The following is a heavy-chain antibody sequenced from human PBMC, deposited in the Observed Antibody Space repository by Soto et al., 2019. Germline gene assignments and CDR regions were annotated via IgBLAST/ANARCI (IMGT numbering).Heavy chain of an antibody. D-gene: IGHD3-22*01. CDR3: ARGEIVVVIHAFDI. J-gene: IGHJ3*02. CDR1: GGSISSSSYY. CDR2: IYYSGST. Sequence: PSETLSLTCTVSGGSISSSSYYWGWIRQPPGKGLEWIGSIYYSGSTYYNPSLKSRVTISVDTSKNQFSLKLSSVTAADTAVYYCARGEIVVVIHAFDIWGQGTMVTVSS. V-gene: IGHV4-39*01.